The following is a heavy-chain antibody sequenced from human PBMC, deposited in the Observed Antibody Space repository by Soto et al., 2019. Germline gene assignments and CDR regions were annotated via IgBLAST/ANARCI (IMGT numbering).Heavy chain of an antibody. D-gene: IGHD3-3*01. CDR1: GFTFSSYA. CDR3: AKEGPYDFWSGPAGEFDY. J-gene: IGHJ4*02. Sequence: GGSLRLSCAASGFTFSSYAMSWVRQAPGKGLEWVSAISGSGGSTYYADSVKGRFTISRDNSKNTLYLQMNSLRAEDTAVYYCAKEGPYDFWSGPAGEFDYWGQGTLVTVS. CDR2: ISGSGGST. V-gene: IGHV3-23*01.